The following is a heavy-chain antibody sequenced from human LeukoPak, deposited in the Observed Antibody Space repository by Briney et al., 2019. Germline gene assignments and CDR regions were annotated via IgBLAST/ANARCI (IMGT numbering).Heavy chain of an antibody. CDR3: ARTMWGFDY. CDR2: ISSSGSII. J-gene: IGHJ4*02. CDR1: GFAFSDYE. Sequence: PGGSLRLSCASSGFAFSDYEMNWVRQAPGKGLEWVSYISSSGSIINYADSVKGRFTISRDNAKRSLFLQMNSLRVEDTAVYYCARTMWGFDYWGQGTLVTVSS. V-gene: IGHV3-48*03. D-gene: IGHD7-27*01.